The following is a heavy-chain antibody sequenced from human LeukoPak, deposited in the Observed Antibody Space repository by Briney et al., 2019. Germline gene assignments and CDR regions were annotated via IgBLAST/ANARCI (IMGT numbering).Heavy chain of an antibody. V-gene: IGHV1-18*01. Sequence: ASVKVSCKASGYTFTDFGINWVRQAPGQGLEWVGWISAYNGDRKYAQKFQGRVTMTTDTSTSTAYMEVRSLRSDDTAVYYCTRDLGVDTTMIFFDYWGQGSLVTVSS. J-gene: IGHJ4*02. D-gene: IGHD3/OR15-3a*01. CDR2: ISAYNGDR. CDR3: TRDLGVDTTMIFFDY. CDR1: GYTFTDFG.